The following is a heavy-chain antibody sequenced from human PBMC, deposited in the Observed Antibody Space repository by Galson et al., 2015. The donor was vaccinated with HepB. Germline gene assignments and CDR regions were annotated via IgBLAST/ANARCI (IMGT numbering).Heavy chain of an antibody. J-gene: IGHJ4*02. D-gene: IGHD3-16*01. Sequence: SLRLSCAASGFTFSSYSMNWVRQAPGKGLEWISYIISTANAIYYADSVQGQFTISRDNAKNSLSLQMNSLRAEDTAVYYCARDSAYSFDYWGQGILVTVSS. CDR1: GFTFSSYS. CDR2: IISTANAI. V-gene: IGHV3-48*01. CDR3: ARDSAYSFDY.